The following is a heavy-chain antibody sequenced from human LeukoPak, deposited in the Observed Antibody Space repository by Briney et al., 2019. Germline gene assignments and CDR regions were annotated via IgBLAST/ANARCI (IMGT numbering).Heavy chain of an antibody. CDR1: GYTFTSYD. CDR2: MNPNSGNT. CDR3: AKDEGFSAFSWYELGD. V-gene: IGHV1-8*01. J-gene: IGHJ4*02. D-gene: IGHD6-13*01. Sequence: GASVKVSCKASGYTFTSYDINWLRQATGQGLEWMGWMNPNSGNTGYAQKFQGRVTMTRNTSISTAYMELSSLRSEDTAVYYCAKDEGFSAFSWYELGDWGQGTLVTVSS.